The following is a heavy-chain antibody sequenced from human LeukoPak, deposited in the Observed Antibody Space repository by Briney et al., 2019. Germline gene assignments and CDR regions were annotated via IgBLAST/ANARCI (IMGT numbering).Heavy chain of an antibody. D-gene: IGHD6-13*01. CDR1: GFTFSSYA. Sequence: PPGGSLRLSCAASGFTFSSYAMTWVRQAPGKGLEWVSAISGSGDSTYYADSVKGRFTVSRDNSKDTVSLQLNSLRAEDTAVYYCARGSEAAAGAFDYWGQGALVTVPS. CDR2: ISGSGDST. CDR3: ARGSEAAAGAFDY. J-gene: IGHJ4*02. V-gene: IGHV3-23*01.